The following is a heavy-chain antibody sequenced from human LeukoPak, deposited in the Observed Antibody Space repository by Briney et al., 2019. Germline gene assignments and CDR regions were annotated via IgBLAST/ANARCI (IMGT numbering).Heavy chain of an antibody. D-gene: IGHD6-19*01. CDR3: ARHGSGYSSVFDY. J-gene: IGHJ4*02. CDR1: GGSITNYY. Sequence: PSETLSLICTVSGGSITNYYWSWIRQPPGKGLEGIGYLYYTGGTNYNPSLKSRVTISADMSKNQFSLKLRSMTAADTAVYYCARHGSGYSSVFDYWGQGTLVTVSS. V-gene: IGHV4-59*08. CDR2: LYYTGGT.